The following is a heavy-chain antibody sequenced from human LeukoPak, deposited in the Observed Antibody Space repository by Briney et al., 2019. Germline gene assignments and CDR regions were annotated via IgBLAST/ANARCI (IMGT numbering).Heavy chain of an antibody. CDR2: IITIFGTA. CDR3: ARDERATIPLGY. CDR1: GGTSSSYS. D-gene: IGHD5-24*01. V-gene: IGHV1-69*05. Sequence: ASLKVSCKASGGTSSSYSISWVRQAPGQGLEWMGRIITIFGTANYPQKFQGRVTITTDETTSTAYMELSSVRSEDTAVYYCARDERATIPLGYWGQGTLVTVSS. J-gene: IGHJ4*02.